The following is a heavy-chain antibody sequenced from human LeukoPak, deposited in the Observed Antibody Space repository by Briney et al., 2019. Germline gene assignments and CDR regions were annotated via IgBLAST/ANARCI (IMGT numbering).Heavy chain of an antibody. V-gene: IGHV1-8*01. D-gene: IGHD2-21*01. CDR1: GYNCRSYD. CDR3: ARTNLADCGGECETDAFDI. J-gene: IGHJ3*02. Sequence: ASVKVSCKASGYNCRSYDINWVRQATGQGLEWMGWMSPKRGDTGYAQTFQGRITMTRDTSINTAYMELNSLTSEDTAVYYCARTNLADCGGECETDAFDIWGHGTMVTVSS. CDR2: MSPKRGDT.